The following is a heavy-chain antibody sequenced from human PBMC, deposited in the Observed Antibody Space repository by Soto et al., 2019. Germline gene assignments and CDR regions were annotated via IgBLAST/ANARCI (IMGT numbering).Heavy chain of an antibody. CDR1: GGSISSYY. CDR3: ARKTEFGEYFDY. V-gene: IGHV4-59*01. D-gene: IGHD3-10*01. Sequence: QVQLQESGPGLVKPSETLSLTCTVSGGSISSYYWSWIRQPPGKGLEWIGYIYYSGSTNYNPSLKRRXXIXVXXSKNQFSLKLSSVTAADTAVYYCARKTEFGEYFDYWGQGTLVTVSS. J-gene: IGHJ4*02. CDR2: IYYSGST.